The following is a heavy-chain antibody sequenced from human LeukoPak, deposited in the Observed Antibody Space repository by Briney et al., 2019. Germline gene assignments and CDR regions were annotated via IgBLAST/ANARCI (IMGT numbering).Heavy chain of an antibody. CDR3: ASLRFLEWLGPNYFDY. CDR1: GGSISSYY. J-gene: IGHJ4*02. D-gene: IGHD3-3*01. CDR2: IYTSGST. V-gene: IGHV4-4*07. Sequence: SETLSLTCTVSGGSISSYYWSWIRQPAGKGLEWIGRIYTSGSTNYNPSLKSRVTMSVDTSKNQFSLKLSSVTAADTAVYYCASLRFLEWLGPNYFDYWGQGTLVTVSS.